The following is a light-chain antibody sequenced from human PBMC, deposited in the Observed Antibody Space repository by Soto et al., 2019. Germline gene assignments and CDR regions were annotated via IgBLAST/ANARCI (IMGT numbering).Light chain of an antibody. V-gene: IGLV1-47*02. CDR2: SNN. J-gene: IGLJ1*01. CDR1: SSNIGSNY. CDR3: DAWDDSLSGTYV. Sequence: QSVLTQPPSASGTPGQRVTISCSGSSSNIGSNYVYWYQQLPGTAPKLLIYSNNQRPSGVPDRFSGSKSGTSDSLAISGLRSEDEADYYCDAWDDSLSGTYVFGTGTKLTVL.